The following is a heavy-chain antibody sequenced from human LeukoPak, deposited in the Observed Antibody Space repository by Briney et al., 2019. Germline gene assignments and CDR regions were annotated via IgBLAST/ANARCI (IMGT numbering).Heavy chain of an antibody. CDR3: AAMTSVTTGDY. CDR1: GFPFSSYG. J-gene: IGHJ4*02. CDR2: IPYDGSDK. V-gene: IGHV3-30*02. D-gene: IGHD4-11*01. Sequence: GGSLRLSCAASGFPFSSYGMHWVRQAPGKGLEWVAFIPYDGSDKFYADSVKGRFTISGDNSKNTLYLQMNSLRAEDTAVYYCAAMTSVTTGDYWGQGTLVTVSS.